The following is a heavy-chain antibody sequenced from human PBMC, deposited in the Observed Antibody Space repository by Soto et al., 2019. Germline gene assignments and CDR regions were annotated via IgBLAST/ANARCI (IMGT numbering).Heavy chain of an antibody. CDR1: GFTFSNYG. V-gene: IGHV3-33*01. CDR2: VWHDGKTK. D-gene: IGHD3-10*01. Sequence: QVQLVESGGGVVQPERSLRFSCAASGFTFSNYGMHWVRQAPGKGLEWVAVVWHDGKTKYYADSVEGRFTISRDNSRNTLFLQMNSLRAEDTAVYHCARDRGSDDPIDYWGQGTLVTVSS. CDR3: ARDRGSDDPIDY. J-gene: IGHJ4*02.